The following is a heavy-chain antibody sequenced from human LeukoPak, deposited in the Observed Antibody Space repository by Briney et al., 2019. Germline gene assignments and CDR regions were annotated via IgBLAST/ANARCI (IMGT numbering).Heavy chain of an antibody. CDR2: IKQDGSEK. V-gene: IGHV3-7*03. CDR3: AKASITIDAFDI. J-gene: IGHJ3*02. CDR1: GFTFSSYW. Sequence: GGSLRLSCAASGFTFSSYWMSWVRQAPGKGLEWVANIKQDGSEKFYVDSMKGRFTISRDNSKNSLYLQMNSLRAEDTAVYYCAKASITIDAFDIWGQGTMVTVSS. D-gene: IGHD3-10*01.